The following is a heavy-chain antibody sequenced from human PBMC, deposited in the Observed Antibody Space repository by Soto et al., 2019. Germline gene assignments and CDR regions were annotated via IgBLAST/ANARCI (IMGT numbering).Heavy chain of an antibody. CDR3: ARGKGAYEGITDWFDT. D-gene: IGHD3-16*01. CDR2: TYYRSKWYN. CDR1: WDSFSVNISA. V-gene: IGHV6-1*01. Sequence: PSQTLSLTCAISWDSFSVNISALNLIRHSPSRGLEWLGRTYYRSKWYNDYAVSVKSRITINPDTSKNQFSLQLNSVTPEDTAVYYCARGKGAYEGITDWFDTWGKGTLV. J-gene: IGHJ5*02.